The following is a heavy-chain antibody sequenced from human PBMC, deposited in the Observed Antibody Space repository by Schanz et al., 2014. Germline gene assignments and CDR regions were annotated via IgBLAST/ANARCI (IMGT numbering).Heavy chain of an antibody. CDR1: GGSFSSGPFY. CDR2: AYYRGST. V-gene: IGHV4-39*01. Sequence: QLQLQESGPGLVRPSETLSLTCTVYGGSFSSGPFYWGWIRQPPGKGLEWLGSAYYRGSTYYSPSLKSRVSIPVDTSKKQFSVKLPSVTAADTAVYYCAGYEMATITFDYWGQGTLVTVSS. CDR3: AGYEMATITFDY. D-gene: IGHD5-12*01. J-gene: IGHJ4*02.